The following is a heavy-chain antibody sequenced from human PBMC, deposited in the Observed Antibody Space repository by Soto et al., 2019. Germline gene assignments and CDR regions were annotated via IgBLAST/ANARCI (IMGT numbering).Heavy chain of an antibody. CDR1: GYTFTGYY. CDR3: ASSFLTGYSFDY. D-gene: IGHD3-9*01. J-gene: IGHJ4*02. CDR2: INPNSGGT. V-gene: IGHV1-2*04. Sequence: GASVKVSCKASGYTFTGYYMHWVRQAPGQGLEWMGWINPNSGGTNYAQKFQDWVTMTRDTSISTAYMELSRLRSDDTAVYFCASSFLTGYSFDYWGQGTLVTVSS.